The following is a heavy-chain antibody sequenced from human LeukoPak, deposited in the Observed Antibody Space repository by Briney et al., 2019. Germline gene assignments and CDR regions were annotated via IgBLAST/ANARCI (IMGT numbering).Heavy chain of an antibody. CDR3: ARDLNSSSSWYYYYYGMDV. V-gene: IGHV3-21*01. J-gene: IGHJ6*02. CDR1: GFTFSSYS. CDR2: ISSSSSYI. Sequence: NAGGSLRLSCAASGFTFSSYSMNWVRRAPGKGLEWVSSISSSSSYIYYADSVKGRFTISRDNAKNSLYLQMNSLRAEDTAVYYCARDLNSSSSWYYYYYGMDVWGQGTTVTVSS. D-gene: IGHD6-6*01.